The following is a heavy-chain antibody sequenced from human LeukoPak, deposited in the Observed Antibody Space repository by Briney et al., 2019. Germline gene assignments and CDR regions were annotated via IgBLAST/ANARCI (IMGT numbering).Heavy chain of an antibody. V-gene: IGHV3-30*18. CDR3: GKDLGGSGDCCGVYYDYYYQGMDV. J-gene: IGHJ6*02. CDR2: MPYDGGNK. Sequence: GGSLRLSCAASGFIFSSYGMHWVRQAPGRGLEWVAVMPYDGGNKYYADSVKGRFTISRDNSKHTLYLQMNSLRAEDTALYYCGKDLGGSGDCCGVYYDYYYQGMDVWRQGTSVSVSS. CDR1: GFIFSSYG. D-gene: IGHD2-15*01.